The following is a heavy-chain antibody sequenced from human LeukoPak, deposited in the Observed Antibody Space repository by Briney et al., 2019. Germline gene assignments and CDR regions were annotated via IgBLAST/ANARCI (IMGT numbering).Heavy chain of an antibody. J-gene: IGHJ4*02. CDR1: GFTFSSYA. V-gene: IGHV3-30*04. Sequence: GGSLRLSCAASGFTFSSYAMHWVRQAPGKGLEWVAVISYDGSNKYYADSVKGRFTTSRDNSKNTLYLQMNSLRAEDTAVYYCAREIGSPFDYWGQGTLVTVSS. CDR2: ISYDGSNK. CDR3: AREIGSPFDY. D-gene: IGHD3-10*01.